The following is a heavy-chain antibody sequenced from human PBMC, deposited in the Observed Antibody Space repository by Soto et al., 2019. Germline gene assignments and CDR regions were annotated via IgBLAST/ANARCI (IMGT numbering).Heavy chain of an antibody. J-gene: IGHJ4*02. CDR2: IYYSGST. CDR3: ARRDSSGWYSYFDY. Sequence: SETLSLTCTVSGDSITSYYYSWIRQPPGKGLEWIGCIYYSGSTNYNPSLKSRVTISVDTSKNHFSLKLSSVTAADTAVYYCARRDSSGWYSYFDYWGQGALVTVS. CDR1: GDSITSYY. D-gene: IGHD6-19*01. V-gene: IGHV4-59*08.